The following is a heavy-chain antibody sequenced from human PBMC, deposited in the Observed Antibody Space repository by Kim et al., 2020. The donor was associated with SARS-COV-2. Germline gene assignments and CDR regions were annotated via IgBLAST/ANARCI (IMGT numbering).Heavy chain of an antibody. CDR1: GFTFSSYA. CDR3: AKDLSHDYYDSSGPDY. V-gene: IGHV3-23*01. Sequence: GGSLRLSCAASGFTFSSYAMSWVRQAPGKGLEWVSAISGSGGSTYYADSVKGRFTISRDNSKNTLYLQMNSLRAEDTAVYYCAKDLSHDYYDSSGPDYWGQGTLVTVSS. D-gene: IGHD3-22*01. CDR2: ISGSGGST. J-gene: IGHJ4*02.